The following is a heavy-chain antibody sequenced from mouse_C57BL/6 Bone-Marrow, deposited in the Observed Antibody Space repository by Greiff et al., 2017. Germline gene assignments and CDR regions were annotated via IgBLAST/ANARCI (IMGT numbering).Heavy chain of an antibody. CDR2: MHPNGGSP. J-gene: IGHJ4*01. CDR3: ARAYDYDDYTMDY. CDR1: GYTFTNYW. D-gene: IGHD2-4*01. V-gene: IGHV1-64*01. Sequence: QVQLQQPGAELVKPGASVKLSCKASGYTFTNYWMHWVKQRPGQGLEWIGMMHPNGGSPDYNEKFKREATLSVDKSSRPAYMELSSLTSEDSAVYYCARAYDYDDYTMDYWGQGTSGTVSS.